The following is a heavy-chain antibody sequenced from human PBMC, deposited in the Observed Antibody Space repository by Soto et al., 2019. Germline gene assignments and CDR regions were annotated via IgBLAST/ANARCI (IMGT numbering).Heavy chain of an antibody. V-gene: IGHV3-30*03. CDR2: ISSDGSNK. Sequence: GGSLRLSCAASGFTFSSYAMHWVRQSPGKGLEWVAVISSDGSNKLYADSVKGRFTISRDNSKNTLYLQMNSLRAEDTAVYYCARERAVGIAVALNWFDPWGQGTLVTVSS. CDR1: GFTFSSYA. J-gene: IGHJ5*02. D-gene: IGHD6-19*01. CDR3: ARERAVGIAVALNWFDP.